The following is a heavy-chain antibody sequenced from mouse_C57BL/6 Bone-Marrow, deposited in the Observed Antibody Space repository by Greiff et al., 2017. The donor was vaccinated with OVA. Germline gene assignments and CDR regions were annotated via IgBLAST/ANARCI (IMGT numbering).Heavy chain of an antibody. Sequence: EVQGVESGGGLVQPGGSLKLSCAASGFTFSDYGMAWVRQAPRKGPEWVAFISNLAYSIYYADTVTGRFTISRENAKNTLYLEMSSLRSEDTAMYYCARLGRRWYFDVWGTGTTVTVSS. J-gene: IGHJ1*03. CDR1: GFTFSDYG. D-gene: IGHD4-1*01. CDR3: ARLGRRWYFDV. V-gene: IGHV5-15*01. CDR2: ISNLAYSI.